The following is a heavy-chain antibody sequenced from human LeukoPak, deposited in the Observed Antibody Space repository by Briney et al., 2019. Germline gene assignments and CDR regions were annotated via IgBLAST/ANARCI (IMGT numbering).Heavy chain of an antibody. D-gene: IGHD1-26*01. J-gene: IGHJ3*02. V-gene: IGHV1-69*13. CDR2: IIPIFGTA. Sequence: SVKVSCKASGYTFTSYAMNWVRQAPGQGLEWMGGIIPIFGTANYAQKFQGRVTITADESTSTAYMELSSLRSEDTAVYYCARDLYSGSFSDAFDIWGQGTMVTVSS. CDR1: GYTFTSYA. CDR3: ARDLYSGSFSDAFDI.